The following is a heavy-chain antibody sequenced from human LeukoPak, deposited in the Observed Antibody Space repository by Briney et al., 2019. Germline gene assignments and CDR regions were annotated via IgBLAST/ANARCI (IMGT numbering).Heavy chain of an antibody. V-gene: IGHV3-48*03. Sequence: GGSLRLSCAASGFTFSSYEMNWVRQAPGKGLEWVSYISSSGSTIYYADSVKGRFTISRDNAKNSLYLQMNSLRAEDTALYYCAREAGITMIVVATNDFDYWGQGTLVTVSS. D-gene: IGHD3-22*01. CDR1: GFTFSSYE. CDR3: AREAGITMIVVATNDFDY. CDR2: ISSSGSTI. J-gene: IGHJ4*02.